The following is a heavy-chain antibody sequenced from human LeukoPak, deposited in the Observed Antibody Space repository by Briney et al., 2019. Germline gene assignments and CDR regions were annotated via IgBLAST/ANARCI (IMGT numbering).Heavy chain of an antibody. Sequence: SENLSLTCTVSGGSISSSSYYWGWIRQPPGKGLEWIGSIHNSGRSSYNPSLKSRLTISVDTSKNQFSLKLSSVTAADTAVYYCARTGYSGYGXQVHWGQGTLVTVSS. CDR1: GGSISSSSYY. CDR2: IHNSGRS. CDR3: ARTGYSGYGXQVH. V-gene: IGHV4-39*01. J-gene: IGHJ4*02. D-gene: IGHD5-12*01.